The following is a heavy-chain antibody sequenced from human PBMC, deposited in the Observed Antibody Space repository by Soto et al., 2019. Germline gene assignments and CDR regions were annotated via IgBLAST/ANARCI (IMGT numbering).Heavy chain of an antibody. J-gene: IGHJ5*02. CDR2: IKQDGSEK. CDR1: GFTFSSYW. D-gene: IGHD2-8*01. CDR3: ARRLLMVYADLTWFDP. Sequence: EVQLVESGGGLAQPGGSLRLSCAASGFTFSSYWMSWVRQAPGKGLEWVANIKQDGSEKYYVDSVKGRFTISRDNAKKSLYLQMNSLRAEDTGVYYCARRLLMVYADLTWFDPWGQGTLVTVSS. V-gene: IGHV3-7*05.